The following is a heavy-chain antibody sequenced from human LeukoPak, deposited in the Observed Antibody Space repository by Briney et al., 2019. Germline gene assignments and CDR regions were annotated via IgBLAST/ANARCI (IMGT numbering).Heavy chain of an antibody. CDR2: ISSSSSYI. V-gene: IGHV3-21*01. CDR1: GFTFSNYS. J-gene: IGHJ4*02. Sequence: GGSLRLSCAASGFTFSNYSMNWVRQAPGKGLEWVSSISSSSSYIYYADSVKGRFTISRDNAKNSLYLQMNSLRAEDTAVYYCARDQHRYSSGDGYWGQGTLVTVSS. D-gene: IGHD6-19*01. CDR3: ARDQHRYSSGDGY.